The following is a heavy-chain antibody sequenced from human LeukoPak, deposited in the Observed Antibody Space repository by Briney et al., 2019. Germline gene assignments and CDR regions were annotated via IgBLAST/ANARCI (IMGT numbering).Heavy chain of an antibody. V-gene: IGHV4-4*07. CDR3: ARDAYSTYCSSTGCYDYYYYGMDV. Sequence: PSETLSLTCTVSGGSISSYYWSWIRQPAGKGLEWIGRIYTSGSTNYNPSLKSRVTMSVDTSKNQFSLKLSSVTAADTAVYYCARDAYSTYCSSTGCYDYYYYGMDVWGQGTTVTVSS. CDR2: IYTSGST. CDR1: GGSISSYY. J-gene: IGHJ6*02. D-gene: IGHD2-2*01.